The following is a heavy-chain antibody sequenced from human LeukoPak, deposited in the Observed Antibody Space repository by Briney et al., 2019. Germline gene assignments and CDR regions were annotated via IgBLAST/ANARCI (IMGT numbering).Heavy chain of an antibody. CDR1: GFTFSTSW. CDR2: INTDGNTR. CDR3: VRDMGYYDKV. J-gene: IGHJ4*02. Sequence: GGSLRLSCATSGFTFSTSWMHWVRQAPGKGLVWVSRINTDGNTRDYADSVKGRFTISRDHAKNTLYLQMNSLRAEDTAVYYCVRDMGYYDKVWGQGTLVTVSS. D-gene: IGHD3-22*01. V-gene: IGHV3-74*01.